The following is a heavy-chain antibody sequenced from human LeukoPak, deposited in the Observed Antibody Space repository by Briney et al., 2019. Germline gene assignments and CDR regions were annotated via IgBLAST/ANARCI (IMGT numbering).Heavy chain of an antibody. J-gene: IGHJ4*02. V-gene: IGHV3-11*01. CDR2: INPSGSSL. CDR3: AKDILAAGLHFVH. CDR1: GFTFSDYY. D-gene: IGHD6-13*01. Sequence: GGSLRLSCAASGFTFSDYYMSWIRQAPGKGLEWVSYINPSGSSLYYADSVKGRVTISRDNAKNSLYLQMNSLRAEDTAVYYCAKDILAAGLHFVHWGQGTLVTVSS.